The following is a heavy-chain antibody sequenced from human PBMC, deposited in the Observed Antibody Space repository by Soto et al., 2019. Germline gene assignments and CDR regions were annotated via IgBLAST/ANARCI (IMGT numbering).Heavy chain of an antibody. Sequence: QVQLQESGPGLVKPSETLSLTCTVSGGSISSYYWSWIRQPPGKGLEWIGYIYYSGSTNYNPSLKRRVTTSVDTSKNHFSLKLSSVTAADTAVYYCARANRGKREYYYDSSGYYFDAFDIWGQGTMVTVSS. CDR1: GGSISSYY. V-gene: IGHV4-59*01. D-gene: IGHD3-22*01. CDR3: ARANRGKREYYYDSSGYYFDAFDI. J-gene: IGHJ3*02. CDR2: IYYSGST.